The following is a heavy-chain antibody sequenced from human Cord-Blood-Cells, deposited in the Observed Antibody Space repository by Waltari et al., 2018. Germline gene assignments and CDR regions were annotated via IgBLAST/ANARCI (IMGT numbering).Heavy chain of an antibody. D-gene: IGHD3-10*01. CDR1: GYSLTSYW. J-gene: IGHJ5*02. Sequence: EVQLVQSGAEVKKPGESLKSSCKGSGYSLTSYWIGWVRPMHVHGLAGMGIIYPGDSDTRYSPSFQGQVTISADKSISTAYLQWSSLKASDTAMYYCARRRITMVRGVIIDWFDPWGQGTLVTVSS. CDR3: ARRRITMVRGVIIDWFDP. CDR2: IYPGDSDT. V-gene: IGHV5-51*01.